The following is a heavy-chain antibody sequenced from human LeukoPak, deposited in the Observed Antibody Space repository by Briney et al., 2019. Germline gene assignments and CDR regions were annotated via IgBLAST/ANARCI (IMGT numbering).Heavy chain of an antibody. CDR1: GGSISSGGYY. J-gene: IGHJ3*02. Sequence: PSQTLCLTCTVSGGSISSGGYYWSWIRQPPGKGLEWIGYIYHSGSTYYNPSLKSRVTISVDRSKNQVSLKLSSVTAADTAVYYCARDPLVAAPVGIWGQGTMVTVSS. V-gene: IGHV4-30-2*01. D-gene: IGHD6-6*01. CDR3: ARDPLVAAPVGI. CDR2: IYHSGST.